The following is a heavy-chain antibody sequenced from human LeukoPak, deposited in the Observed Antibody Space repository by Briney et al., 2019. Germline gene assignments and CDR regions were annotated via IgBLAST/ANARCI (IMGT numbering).Heavy chain of an antibody. CDR3: ARRLRARPAALGYFDY. CDR1: GGSISSSSYY. Sequence: SETLSLTCTVSGGSISSSSYYWGWIRQPPGKGLEWIGNIYYSGSTYYNPSLKSRVTISVDTSKNQFSLKLSSVTAADTAVYYCARRLRARPAALGYFDYWGQGTLVTVSS. D-gene: IGHD2-2*01. V-gene: IGHV4-39*01. J-gene: IGHJ4*02. CDR2: IYYSGST.